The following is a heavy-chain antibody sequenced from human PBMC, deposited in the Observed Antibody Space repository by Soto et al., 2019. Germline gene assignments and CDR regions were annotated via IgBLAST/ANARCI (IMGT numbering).Heavy chain of an antibody. CDR2: IYWNDEQ. D-gene: IGHD6-13*01. J-gene: IGHJ6*02. Sequence: QITLKESGPTLVKPTQTLTLTFTFSGFSRTSGVVGVGWIRQPPGEALEWLALIYWNDEQYYNPSLRNRLTITRYTSKNQVVLTRTNIDPVDTATYYCAHRLPGPAGYDVWGQGTTVTVSS. CDR1: GFSRTSGVVG. V-gene: IGHV2-5*01. CDR3: AHRLPGPAGYDV.